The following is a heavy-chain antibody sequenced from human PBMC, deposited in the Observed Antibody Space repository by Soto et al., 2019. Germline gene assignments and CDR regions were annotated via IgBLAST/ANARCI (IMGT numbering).Heavy chain of an antibody. V-gene: IGHV4-30-2*01. D-gene: IGHD6-13*01. CDR2: IYHSGST. Sequence: SETLSLTCAVSGGSISSGGYSWSWIRQPPGKGLEWIGYIYHSGSTYYNPSLKSRVTISVDKSKNQFSLKLSSVTAADTAVYYCARGRIAAAGYCYGMDVWGQGTTVTVSS. CDR3: ARGRIAAAGYCYGMDV. J-gene: IGHJ6*02. CDR1: GGSISSGGYS.